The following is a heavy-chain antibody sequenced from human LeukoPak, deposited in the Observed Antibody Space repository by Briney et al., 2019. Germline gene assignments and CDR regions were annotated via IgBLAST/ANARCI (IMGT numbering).Heavy chain of an antibody. CDR1: GFTFSSYA. J-gene: IGHJ3*02. D-gene: IGHD3-10*01. CDR3: AKVGRGSSDAFDI. V-gene: IGHV3-23*01. Sequence: PGGSLRLSCAASGFTFSSYAMSWVRQAPGKGLEWVSAISGSGGSTYYADSVKGRFTISRDNSKNTLYLQMNSLRAGDTAVYYCAKVGRGSSDAFDIWGQGTMVTVSS. CDR2: ISGSGGST.